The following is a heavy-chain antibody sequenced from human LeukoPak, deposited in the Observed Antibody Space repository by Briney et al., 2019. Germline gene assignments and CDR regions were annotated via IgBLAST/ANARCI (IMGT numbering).Heavy chain of an antibody. CDR2: IKSKAYSGTT. V-gene: IGHV3-49*04. D-gene: IGHD3-22*01. CDR1: GFTFSSYA. J-gene: IGHJ4*02. Sequence: GGTLRLSCAASGFTFSSYAMSCVRQAPGKGLEWVGFIKSKAYSGTTEYAASVKGRFTISRDDSKSIASLQMNSLKTEDTALYYCTRDYYDSSAYSSGLDYWGQGTLVTVSS. CDR3: TRDYYDSSAYSSGLDY.